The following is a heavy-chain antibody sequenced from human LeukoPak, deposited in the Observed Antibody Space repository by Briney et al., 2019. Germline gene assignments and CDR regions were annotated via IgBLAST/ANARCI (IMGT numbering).Heavy chain of an antibody. D-gene: IGHD3-22*01. J-gene: IGHJ4*02. V-gene: IGHV3-43*02. CDR2: ISGDGGST. CDR3: AKDYYDSSGYDYLPGG. CDR1: GFTFDDYA. Sequence: PAGSLRLSCAASGFTFDDYAMHWVRQAPGKGLEWVSLISGDGGSTYYADSVKGRFTISRDNSKNSLYLQMNSLRTEDTALYYCAKDYYDSSGYDYLPGGWGQGTLVTVSS.